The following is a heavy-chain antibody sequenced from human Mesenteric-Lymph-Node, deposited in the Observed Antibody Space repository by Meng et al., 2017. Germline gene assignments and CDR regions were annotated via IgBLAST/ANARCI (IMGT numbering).Heavy chain of an antibody. CDR3: ARMWASSTVTTRFDY. Sequence: SETLSLTCTVSGGSISSGSCYWSWIRQPAGKGLEWIGRIYSSGSTNYKPSLKSRATISVDTSKNQFSLNLTSVTAADTAVYFCARMWASSTVTTRFDYWGQGTLVTVSS. J-gene: IGHJ4*02. CDR1: GGSISSGSCY. D-gene: IGHD4-17*01. CDR2: IYSSGST. V-gene: IGHV4-61*02.